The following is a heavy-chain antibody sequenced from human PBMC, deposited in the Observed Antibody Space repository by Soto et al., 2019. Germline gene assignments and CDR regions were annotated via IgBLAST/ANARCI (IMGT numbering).Heavy chain of an antibody. Sequence: EVQMVESGGGLVQPGGSLRLSCTVSGFIFSSHGMHWVRQAPGKGLEYVSAISSNGGMTEYANSVRGRFTVSRDNSKNPMYLQMGSLRAEDMAVDYCARAVGMQEGYFDLWGQGTLVIVSS. D-gene: IGHD7-27*01. V-gene: IGHV3-64*01. CDR2: ISSNGGMT. CDR1: GFIFSSHG. CDR3: ARAVGMQEGYFDL. J-gene: IGHJ4*02.